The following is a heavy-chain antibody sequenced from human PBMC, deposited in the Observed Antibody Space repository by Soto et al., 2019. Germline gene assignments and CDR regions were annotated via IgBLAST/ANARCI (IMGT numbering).Heavy chain of an antibody. J-gene: IGHJ6*02. CDR2: ISAYNGNT. V-gene: IGHV1-18*01. CDR3: ASSYHPEQFQGTYYYYYGMDV. CDR1: GYTFTSYG. Sequence: GASVKVSCKDSGYTFTSYGISWVRQAPRQGLEWMGWISAYNGNTNYAQKLQGRVTMTTDTSTSTAYMELRSLRSDDTAVYYCASSYHPEQFQGTYYYYYGMDVWGQGTTVTVSS. D-gene: IGHD6-19*01.